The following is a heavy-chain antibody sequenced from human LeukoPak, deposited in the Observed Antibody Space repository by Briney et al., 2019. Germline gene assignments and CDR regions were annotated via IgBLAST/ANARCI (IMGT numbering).Heavy chain of an antibody. J-gene: IGHJ4*02. Sequence: KPSETLSLTCSVSGDSISSYYWSWIRQPPGKGLEWIGSIYYSGTTNYNPSLKSRVTISVDTSKNQFPLKLSSVTAADTAVYYCARVRQYCTNGVCFYTRFDYWGQGTLVTVSS. CDR2: IYYSGTT. CDR1: GDSISSYY. CDR3: ARVRQYCTNGVCFYTRFDY. V-gene: IGHV4-59*01. D-gene: IGHD2-8*01.